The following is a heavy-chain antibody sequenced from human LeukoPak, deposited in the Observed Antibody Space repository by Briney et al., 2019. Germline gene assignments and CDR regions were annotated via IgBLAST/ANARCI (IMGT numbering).Heavy chain of an antibody. D-gene: IGHD3-10*01. V-gene: IGHV3-7*01. Sequence: GGSLRLSCAASGFTFSIYWMSWVRQAPGKGLEWVANIKQDGSEKDYVGSVKGRFTISRDNAKNSLYLQMNSLRVEDTAVYYCARVVVTLVRGVTPRGYGMDVWGQGTTVTVSS. CDR3: ARVVVTLVRGVTPRGYGMDV. J-gene: IGHJ6*02. CDR2: IKQDGSEK. CDR1: GFTFSIYW.